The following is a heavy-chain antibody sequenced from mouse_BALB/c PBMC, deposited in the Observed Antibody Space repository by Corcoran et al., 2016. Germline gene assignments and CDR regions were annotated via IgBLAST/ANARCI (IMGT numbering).Heavy chain of an antibody. Sequence: DVQLQESGPGLVKPSQSLSLTCSVTGYSITSGYYWNWIRQFPGNKLEWMGYISYDGSNNYNPSLQNRISITRDTSKNQFFLKLNSVTTEDTATYYCARKFNYAMDYWGQGTSVTVSS. CDR3: ARKFNYAMDY. CDR1: GYSITSGYY. J-gene: IGHJ4*01. CDR2: ISYDGSN. V-gene: IGHV3-6*02.